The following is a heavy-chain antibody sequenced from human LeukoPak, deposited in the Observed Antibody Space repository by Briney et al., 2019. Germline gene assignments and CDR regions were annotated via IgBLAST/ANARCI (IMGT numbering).Heavy chain of an antibody. CDR2: FDPEDGET. CDR3: ATDGRGGSGSYSRGYYYYMDI. V-gene: IGHV1-24*01. CDR1: GYTLTELS. D-gene: IGHD3-10*01. Sequence: ASVKVSCKVSGYTLTELSMHWVRQAPGKGLEWMGGFDPEDGETIYAQKFQGRVTMTEDTSTDTAYMELSSLRSEDTAVSYCATDGRGGSGSYSRGYYYYMDIWGKGTTVTVS. J-gene: IGHJ6*03.